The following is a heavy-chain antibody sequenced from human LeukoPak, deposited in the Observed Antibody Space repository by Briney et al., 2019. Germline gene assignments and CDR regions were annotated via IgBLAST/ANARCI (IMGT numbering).Heavy chain of an antibody. CDR3: AKDNYGGVYAS. CDR2: ISDVVAHT. Sequence: GGSLRLSCAASGFILRNFGMSWIRQAPGKGLEWVSHISDVVAHTWYADSVKGRFIISRDNSNNRVFLQMNSLRPEDTALYYCAKDNYGGVYASWGQGTLVTVSS. J-gene: IGHJ5*02. CDR1: GFILRNFG. D-gene: IGHD3-16*01. V-gene: IGHV3-23*01.